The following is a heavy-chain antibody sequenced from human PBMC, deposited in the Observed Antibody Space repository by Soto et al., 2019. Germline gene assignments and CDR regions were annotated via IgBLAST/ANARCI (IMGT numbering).Heavy chain of an antibody. CDR1: GFTFSSYA. V-gene: IGHV3-23*01. Sequence: GGSLRLSCAASGFTFSSYAMSWVRQAPGKGLEWVSAISGSGGSTYYADSVKGRFTISRDNSKNTLYLQMNSLRAEDTAVYYCANSPYYYDSSGYYDDYWGQGTLVTVSS. J-gene: IGHJ4*02. D-gene: IGHD3-22*01. CDR3: ANSPYYYDSSGYYDDY. CDR2: ISGSGGST.